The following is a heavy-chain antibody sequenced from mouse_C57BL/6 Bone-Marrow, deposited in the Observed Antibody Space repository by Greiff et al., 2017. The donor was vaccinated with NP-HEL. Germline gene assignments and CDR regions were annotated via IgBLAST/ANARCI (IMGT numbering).Heavy chain of an antibody. Sequence: QLKQPGAELVMPGASVKLSCKASGYTFTSYWMHWVKQRPGQGLEWIGEIDPSDSYTNYNQKFKGKSTLTVDKSSSTAYMQLSSLTSEDSAVYYCARENGSTYFDYWGQGTTLTVSS. CDR1: GYTFTSYW. V-gene: IGHV1-69*01. D-gene: IGHD1-1*01. J-gene: IGHJ2*01. CDR3: ARENGSTYFDY. CDR2: IDPSDSYT.